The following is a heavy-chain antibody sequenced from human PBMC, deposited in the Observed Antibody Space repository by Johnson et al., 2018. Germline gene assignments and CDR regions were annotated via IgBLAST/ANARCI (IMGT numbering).Heavy chain of an antibody. V-gene: IGHV4-34*01. D-gene: IGHD4-17*01. J-gene: IGHJ6*02. CDR3: ARGRSSGDYGDYYGMDV. CDR1: GGSFSGYY. CDR2: INHSGST. Sequence: QVQLQQWGAGLLKPSETLSLTCAVYGGSFSGYYWSWIRQPPGKGLEWIGEINHSGSTNNNPSLQSRVTISVDTSKNQFSLKLRLVTAADTAVYYCARGRSSGDYGDYYGMDVWGQGTKVTVSS.